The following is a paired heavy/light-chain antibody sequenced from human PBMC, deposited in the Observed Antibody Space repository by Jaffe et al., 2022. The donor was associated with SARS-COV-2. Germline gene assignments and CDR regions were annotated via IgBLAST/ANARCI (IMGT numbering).Heavy chain of an antibody. CDR3: ARGDDYYDSSGYGPPDY. CDR2: ISSSSSYT. Sequence: QVQLVESGGGLVKPGGSLRLSCAASGFTFSDYYMSWIRQAPGKGLEWVSYISSSSSYTNYADSVKGRFTISRDNAKNSLYLQMNSLRAEDTAVYYCARGDDYYDSSGYGPPDYWGQGTLVTVSS. CDR1: GFTFSDYY. D-gene: IGHD3-22*01. J-gene: IGHJ4*02. V-gene: IGHV3-11*06.
Light chain of an antibody. V-gene: IGKV3-20*01. Sequence: EIVLTQSPGTLSLSPGERATLSCRASQSVSSSYLAWYQQKPGQAPRLLIYGASSRATGIPDRFSGSGSGTDFTLTISRLEPEDFAVYYCQQYGSSPRDTFGQGTKLEIK. CDR2: GAS. J-gene: IGKJ2*01. CDR1: QSVSSSY. CDR3: QQYGSSPRDT.